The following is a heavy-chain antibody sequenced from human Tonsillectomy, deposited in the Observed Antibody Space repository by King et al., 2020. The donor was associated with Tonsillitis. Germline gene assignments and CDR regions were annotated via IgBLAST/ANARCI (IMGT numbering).Heavy chain of an antibody. J-gene: IGHJ6*02. Sequence: VQLQESGPGLVKPSETLSLTCTVSGGSISSYYWSWIRQPPGKGLEWIGYIYYSGSTNYNPSLKSRVTISVDTSKNQFSLKLSSVTAADTAVYYCARGWLRFRGRNRLESYYYYGMDVWGQGTTVTVSS. V-gene: IGHV4-59*01. CDR3: ARGWLRFRGRNRLESYYYYGMDV. CDR2: IYYSGST. CDR1: GGSISSYY. D-gene: IGHD5-12*01.